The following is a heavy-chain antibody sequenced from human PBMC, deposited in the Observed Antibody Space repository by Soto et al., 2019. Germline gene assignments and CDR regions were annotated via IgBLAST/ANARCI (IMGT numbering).Heavy chain of an antibody. D-gene: IGHD2-2*01. V-gene: IGHV4-39*01. CDR1: GGSISSSSYY. Sequence: SETLSLTCTVSGGSISSSSYYWGWIRQPPGKGLELIGSIYYSGSTYYNPSLKSRVTISVDTSKNQFSLKLSSVTAADTAVYYCSRHWEVLLPAAQYWGQRTLVTVSS. CDR2: IYYSGST. CDR3: SRHWEVLLPAAQY. J-gene: IGHJ4*02.